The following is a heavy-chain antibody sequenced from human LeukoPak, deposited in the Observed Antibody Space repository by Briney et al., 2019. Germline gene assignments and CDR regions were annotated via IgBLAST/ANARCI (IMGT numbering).Heavy chain of an antibody. J-gene: IGHJ6*03. D-gene: IGHD3-22*01. V-gene: IGHV1-8*01. CDR1: GYTFTSYE. CDR3: ARVYDSSGYFPYYYYYYMDV. Sequence: ASVTVSCMASGYTFTSYEINWVRQAPGQGLEWMGWMNPNRGNTGYAQKFQGRVTMPRLTSISTAYMELSSLRSEDTAVYYCARVYDSSGYFPYYYYYYMDVWGKGTTVTVSS. CDR2: MNPNRGNT.